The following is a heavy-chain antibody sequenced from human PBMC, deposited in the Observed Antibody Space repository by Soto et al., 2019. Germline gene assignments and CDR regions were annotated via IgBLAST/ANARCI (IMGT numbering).Heavy chain of an antibody. J-gene: IGHJ4*02. CDR2: IDKSGGDK. CDR1: GFNFTNYL. Sequence: EVQLLESGGDLVQPGGSLRLSCAGSGFNFTNYLLTWGRQAPGKGVEGVSSIDKSGGDKYYADSVKGRFTISRDNSKNTLYLQMNGLRAEDTALYYCAKDTYSRSWYFWGQGTLVTVSS. V-gene: IGHV3-23*05. D-gene: IGHD2-2*01. CDR3: AKDTYSRSWYF.